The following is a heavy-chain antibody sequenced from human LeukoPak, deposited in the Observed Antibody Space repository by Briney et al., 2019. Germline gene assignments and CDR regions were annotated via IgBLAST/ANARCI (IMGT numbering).Heavy chain of an antibody. Sequence: GESLKISGKGSGYSFTSYWSGWVRQMPGEGLGWGGIIYPGDSDTRYSPSFQGQVTISADKSISTAYLKWSSLKAADTAMYYCARPITMIRRDAFDIWGQGTMVTVSS. CDR3: ARPITMIRRDAFDI. D-gene: IGHD3-22*01. CDR1: GYSFTSYW. CDR2: IYPGDSDT. V-gene: IGHV5-51*01. J-gene: IGHJ3*02.